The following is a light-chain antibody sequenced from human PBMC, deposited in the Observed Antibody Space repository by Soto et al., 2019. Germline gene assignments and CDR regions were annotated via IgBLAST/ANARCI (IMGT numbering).Light chain of an antibody. V-gene: IGKV1-33*01. CDR2: DAS. J-gene: IGKJ5*01. CDR1: QNINNY. CDR3: QQYENLPT. Sequence: IQMTQSPSSLSASVGDRVTITCQASQNINNYLNRYQQKPGRAPKLLIYDASNLEAGVPSRFRGSGSGTDFTFTISRLQPEDIATYYCQQYENLPTFGQGTRLEI.